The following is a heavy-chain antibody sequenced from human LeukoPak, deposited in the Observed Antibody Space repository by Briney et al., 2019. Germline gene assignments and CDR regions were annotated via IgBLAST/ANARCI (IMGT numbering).Heavy chain of an antibody. CDR3: ARGTTSAGYYYGMDV. CDR2: IYTSGST. D-gene: IGHD1-7*01. V-gene: IGHV4-4*07. J-gene: IGHJ6*02. CDR1: GGSISSYY. Sequence: SETLSLTCTVSGGSISSYYWSWIRQPAGKGLEWIGRIYTSGSTNYNPSLKSRVTISVDTSKNQFSLKLSSVTAADTAVYYCARGTTSAGYYYGMDVWGQGTTVTVSS.